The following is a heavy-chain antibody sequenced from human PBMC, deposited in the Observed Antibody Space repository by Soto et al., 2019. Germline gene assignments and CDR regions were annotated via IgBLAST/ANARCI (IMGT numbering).Heavy chain of an antibody. CDR3: ARRKGLPQGRFYYYYGMDV. Sequence: PSETLSLTCTVSVGSISSSSYYWGWIRQPPGKGLEWIGSIYYSGSTYYNPSLKSRVTISVDTSKNQFSLKLSSVTAADTAVYYCARRKGLPQGRFYYYYGMDVWGQGTTVTVSS. CDR1: VGSISSSSYY. J-gene: IGHJ6*02. CDR2: IYYSGST. V-gene: IGHV4-39*01.